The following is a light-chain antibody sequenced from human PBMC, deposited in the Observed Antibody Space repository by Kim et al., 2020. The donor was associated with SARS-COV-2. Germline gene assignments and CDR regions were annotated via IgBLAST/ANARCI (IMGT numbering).Light chain of an antibody. Sequence: GTVTLTCASSTGAVTGGHYPSWFQQKPGQAPKPLIYSTYNKHSWIPARFSGSLLGGKAALTLSGVQPEDEAEYYCLLYLGTAHLYVFGTGTKVTVL. CDR1: TGAVTGGHY. V-gene: IGLV7-43*01. CDR2: STY. CDR3: LLYLGTAHLYV. J-gene: IGLJ1*01.